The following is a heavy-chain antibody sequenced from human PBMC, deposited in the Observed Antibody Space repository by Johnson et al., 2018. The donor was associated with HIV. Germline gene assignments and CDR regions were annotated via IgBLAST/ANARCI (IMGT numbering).Heavy chain of an antibody. V-gene: IGHV3-11*04. CDR2: ISSSGSTI. CDR3: ASTRLPLDDAFDI. Sequence: QVQLVESGGGLVQPGGSLRLSCAASGFTFSDYYMNWIRQAPGKGLEWVSYISSSGSTIYYADSVKGRFTISRDNAKNSLYLQMNSLRAEDTAVYYCASTRLPLDDAFDIWGQGTMVRVSS. J-gene: IGHJ3*02. CDR1: GFTFSDYY. D-gene: IGHD5-12*01.